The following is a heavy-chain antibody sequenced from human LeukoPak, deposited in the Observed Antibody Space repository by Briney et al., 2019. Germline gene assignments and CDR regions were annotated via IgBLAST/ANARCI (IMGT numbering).Heavy chain of an antibody. Sequence: GGSLRLSCAASGFTFSSYGMHWVRQAPGKGPEWVAVIWYDGSNKYYADSVKGRFTISRDNSKNTLYLQMNSLRAEDTAVYYCAIGGYSYGDGDWFDPWGQGTLVTVSS. CDR1: GFTFSSYG. J-gene: IGHJ5*02. CDR2: IWYDGSNK. D-gene: IGHD5-18*01. V-gene: IGHV3-33*01. CDR3: AIGGYSYGDGDWFDP.